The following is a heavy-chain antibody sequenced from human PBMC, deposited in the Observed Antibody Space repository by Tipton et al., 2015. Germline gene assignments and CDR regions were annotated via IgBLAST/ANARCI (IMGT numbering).Heavy chain of an antibody. Sequence: TLSLTCAVYGGSFSGYYWSWIRQPPGKGLEWIGEINHSGSTNYNPSLKSRVTISVDTSKNQFSLKLSSVTAADTAVYYCARASIIQGYYHDSSRYYLFNSWGQGTLVTVSS. V-gene: IGHV4-34*01. CDR2: INHSGST. CDR1: GGSFSGYY. J-gene: IGHJ1*01. D-gene: IGHD3-22*01. CDR3: ARASIIQGYYHDSSRYYLFNS.